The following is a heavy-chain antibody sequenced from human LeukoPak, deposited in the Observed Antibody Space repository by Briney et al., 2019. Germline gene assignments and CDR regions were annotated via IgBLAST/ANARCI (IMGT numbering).Heavy chain of an antibody. CDR3: ARGIAVAGTSFDY. Sequence: GGSLRLSCAASGFTFSSYSMNWVRQAPGKGLEWVSSISSSSSYIYYADSVKGRFTISRDNAKNSLYLQMNSLRAEGTAVYYCARGIAVAGTSFDYWGQGTLVTVSS. J-gene: IGHJ4*02. CDR2: ISSSSSYI. CDR1: GFTFSSYS. V-gene: IGHV3-21*01. D-gene: IGHD6-19*01.